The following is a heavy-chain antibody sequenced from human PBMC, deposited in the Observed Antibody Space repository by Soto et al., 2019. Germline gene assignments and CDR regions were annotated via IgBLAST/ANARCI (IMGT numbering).Heavy chain of an antibody. Sequence: QITLKESGPTLVKPTQTLTLTCTFSGFSLSSTRMAVGWIRQPPGKALEWLALIYWDDDKRYSPFLKSRLTITKDTSKNPVGLTMSSIDPVDTARYYCAHIVVAGIGYYFDYWGQGTLVTVSS. CDR3: AHIVVAGIGYYFDY. D-gene: IGHD6-19*01. V-gene: IGHV2-5*02. J-gene: IGHJ4*02. CDR2: IYWDDDK. CDR1: GFSLSSTRMA.